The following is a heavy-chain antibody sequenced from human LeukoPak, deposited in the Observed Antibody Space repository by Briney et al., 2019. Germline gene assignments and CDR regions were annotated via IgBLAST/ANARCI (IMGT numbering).Heavy chain of an antibody. CDR1: GYSISSGYY. V-gene: IGHV4-38-2*02. J-gene: IGHJ4*02. CDR3: ARLRVRGYGYGPWEGPTWLDY. Sequence: SETLSLTCTVSGYSISSGYYWGWIRQPPGKGLEWIGNIYYSVISYSNPSLKSRVNISVDTSKNQFSLKLSSVTAADTAVYYCARLRVRGYGYGPWEGPTWLDYWGQGTLVTVSS. D-gene: IGHD5-18*01. CDR2: IYYSVIS.